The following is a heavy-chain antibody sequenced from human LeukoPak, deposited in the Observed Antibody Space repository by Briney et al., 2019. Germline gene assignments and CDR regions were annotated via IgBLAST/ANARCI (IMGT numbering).Heavy chain of an antibody. D-gene: IGHD1-1*01. Sequence: SETLSLSSAISGDSVSSNSALWNWIRQSPSGGLEWLGRTYYRSKWYNDYAVSVKSRITINADTSKNQFSLQLNSVTPEDTAVYYCANSKPMWNDAFDIWGQGTMVTVS. CDR3: ANSKPMWNDAFDI. CDR1: GDSVSSNSAL. V-gene: IGHV6-1*01. J-gene: IGHJ3*02. CDR2: TYYRSKWYN.